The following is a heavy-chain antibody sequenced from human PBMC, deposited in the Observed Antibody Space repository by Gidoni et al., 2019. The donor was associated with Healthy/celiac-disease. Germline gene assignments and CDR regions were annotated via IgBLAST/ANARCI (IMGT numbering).Heavy chain of an antibody. D-gene: IGHD5-18*01. CDR3: TRGRIQLWLYYYYYYMDV. CDR2: IRSKAYGGTT. J-gene: IGHJ6*03. V-gene: IGHV3-49*04. CDR1: GFTFGDYA. Sequence: EVQLVASGGGLVQPGRSLRLSCTASGFTFGDYAMSWVRQAPGKGLEWVGFIRSKAYGGTTEYAASVKGRFTISRDDSKSIAYLQMNSLKTEDTAVYYCTRGRIQLWLYYYYYYMDVWGKGTTVTVSS.